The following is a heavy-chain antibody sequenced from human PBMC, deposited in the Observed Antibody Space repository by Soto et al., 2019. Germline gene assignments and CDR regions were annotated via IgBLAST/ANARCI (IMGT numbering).Heavy chain of an antibody. CDR3: ARESGGFDY. CDR1: GGSISSSSYY. CDR2: IYYSGST. V-gene: IGHV4-39*07. J-gene: IGHJ4*02. Sequence: SETLSLTCTVSGGSISSSSYYWGWIRQPPGKGLEWIGSIYYSGSTYYNPSLKSRVTISVDTSKNQFSLKLSSVTAADTAVYYCARESGGFDYWGQGTLVTVSS. D-gene: IGHD2-15*01.